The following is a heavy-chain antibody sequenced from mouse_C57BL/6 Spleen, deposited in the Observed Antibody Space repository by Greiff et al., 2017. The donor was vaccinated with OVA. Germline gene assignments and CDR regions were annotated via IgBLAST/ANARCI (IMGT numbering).Heavy chain of an antibody. CDR1: GYAFSSSW. J-gene: IGHJ2*01. CDR2: IYPGDGDT. Sequence: QVQLQQSGPELVKPGASVKISCKASGYAFSSSWMNWVKQRPGKGLEWIGRIYPGDGDTNYNGKFKGKATLTADKSSSTAYMQLSSLTSEDSAVSFCASVAYYILCDWGEGTTLTVSS. D-gene: IGHD6-5*01. CDR3: ASVAYYILCD. V-gene: IGHV1-82*01.